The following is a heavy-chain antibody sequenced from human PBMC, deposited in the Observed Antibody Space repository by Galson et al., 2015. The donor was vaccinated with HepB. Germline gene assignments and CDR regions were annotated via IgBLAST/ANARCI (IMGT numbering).Heavy chain of an antibody. Sequence: SLRLSCAASGFTFTDFAMNWVRQAPGKRLEWVSAISGSAGHTYYADSVGGRFTIFRDNYNMAFLQMNSLRADDTAVYYCAKAGGLGPTRLDFWGQGTPVPVSS. CDR1: GFTFTDFA. V-gene: IGHV3-23*01. J-gene: IGHJ1*01. CDR2: ISGSAGHT. D-gene: IGHD1-26*01. CDR3: AKAGGLGPTRLDF.